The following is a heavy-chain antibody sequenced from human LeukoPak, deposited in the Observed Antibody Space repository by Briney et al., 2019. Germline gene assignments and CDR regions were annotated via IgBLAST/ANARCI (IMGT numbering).Heavy chain of an antibody. Sequence: SGGSLRLSCAASGFTFSNYAMSWARQAPGKGLEWVSGISGGAGTPYYADSVKGRFTISRDNSKNTLYLQMSSLRAEDTAVYYCAKRRTTVITMDYFDYWGQGTLVTVSS. J-gene: IGHJ4*02. V-gene: IGHV3-23*01. D-gene: IGHD4-17*01. CDR3: AKRRTTVITMDYFDY. CDR1: GFTFSNYA. CDR2: ISGGAGTP.